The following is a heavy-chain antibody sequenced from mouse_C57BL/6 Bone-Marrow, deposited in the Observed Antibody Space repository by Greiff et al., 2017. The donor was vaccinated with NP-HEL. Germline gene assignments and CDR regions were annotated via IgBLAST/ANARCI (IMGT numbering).Heavy chain of an antibody. J-gene: IGHJ3*01. CDR3: ARALDSSGYPPFAD. V-gene: IGHV7-1*01. CDR1: GFTFSDFY. CDR2: SRNKANDYTT. D-gene: IGHD3-2*02. Sequence: EVQGVESGGGLVQSGRSLRLSCATSGFTFSDFYMEWVRQAPGKGLEWIAASRNKANDYTTEYSASVKGRFIVSRDTSQSILYLQMNALGAEDTAIYYCARALDSSGYPPFADWGQGTLVTVSA.